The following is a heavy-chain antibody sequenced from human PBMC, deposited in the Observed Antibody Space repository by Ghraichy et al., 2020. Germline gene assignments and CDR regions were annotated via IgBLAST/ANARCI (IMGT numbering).Heavy chain of an antibody. Sequence: SETLSLTCTVSGGSISSYYWSWIRQPPGKGLEWIGYIYNSGSTNYSPSLKSRVTISVDTSKNQFSLKLSSLTAAATAVYYCARHLGFRGVYYLDYWGQGTLVTVSS. CDR1: GGSISSYY. CDR2: IYNSGST. CDR3: ARHLGFRGVYYLDY. J-gene: IGHJ4*02. V-gene: IGHV4-59*08. D-gene: IGHD3-10*01.